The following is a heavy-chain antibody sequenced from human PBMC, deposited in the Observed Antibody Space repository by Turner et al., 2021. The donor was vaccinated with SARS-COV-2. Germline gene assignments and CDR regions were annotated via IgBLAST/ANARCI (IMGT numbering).Heavy chain of an antibody. CDR3: ARDWRAGNY. CDR2: ISSYGGST. CDR1: GFTFSTYA. D-gene: IGHD3-3*01. J-gene: IGHJ4*02. V-gene: IGHV3-64*01. Sequence: EVQLVESGGGLVQPGGSLRLSCAASGFTFSTYAMHWVRQAPGKGLEYVSAISSYGGSTYYANSVKGRFTISRDNSKNTLYLQMGSLRAEDMAVYYCARDWRAGNYWGQGTLFTVSS.